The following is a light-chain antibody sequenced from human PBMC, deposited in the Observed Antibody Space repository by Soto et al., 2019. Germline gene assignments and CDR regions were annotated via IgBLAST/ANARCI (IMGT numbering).Light chain of an antibody. CDR3: AAWDDSLNAFYV. CDR2: SNN. J-gene: IGLJ1*01. Sequence: QSALTQPPSASGTPGQRVTISCSGSSSNIGSNTVNWYQQLPGTAPKLLIYSNNQRPSGVPDRFSGSKSGTSASLAISGLQSEDEADHYCAAWDDSLNAFYVFGTGTKVTVL. V-gene: IGLV1-44*01. CDR1: SSNIGSNT.